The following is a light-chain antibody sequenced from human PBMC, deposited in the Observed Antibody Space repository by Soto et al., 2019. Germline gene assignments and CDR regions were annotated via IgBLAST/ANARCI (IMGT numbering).Light chain of an antibody. Sequence: ENVFTQSPCTLSLSPGERATPSCRASESVSSIYVAWYQQKPGQAPRLLIYDASNRATGIPARFSGSGSGTDFTLTISSLEPEDFAVYYCQQRSNWPLTFGGGTKVDIK. J-gene: IGKJ4*01. CDR1: ESVSSIY. CDR2: DAS. V-gene: IGKV3D-20*02. CDR3: QQRSNWPLT.